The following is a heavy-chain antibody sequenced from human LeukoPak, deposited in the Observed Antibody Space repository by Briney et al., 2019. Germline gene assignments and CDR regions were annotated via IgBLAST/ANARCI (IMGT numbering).Heavy chain of an antibody. J-gene: IGHJ3*02. V-gene: IGHV4-59*08. D-gene: IGHD7-27*01. CDR2: IYYSGST. Sequence: SETLSLTCTVSGGSISSYYWSWIRQPPGKGLEWIGYIYYSGSTNYNPSLKSRVTISVDTSKNQFSLKLSSVTAADTAVYYCARHYPQNWGQGFPAHDAFDIWGQGTMVTVSS. CDR1: GGSISSYY. CDR3: ARHYPQNWGQGFPAHDAFDI.